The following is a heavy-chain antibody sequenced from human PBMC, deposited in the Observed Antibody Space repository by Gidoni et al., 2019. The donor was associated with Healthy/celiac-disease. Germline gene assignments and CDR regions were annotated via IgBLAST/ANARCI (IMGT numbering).Heavy chain of an antibody. CDR1: GGSFSGYY. CDR3: ARPGPRGGRRTLLYFQH. CDR2: INHSGST. D-gene: IGHD2-15*01. J-gene: IGHJ1*01. Sequence: QVQLQQWGAGLLKPSETLSLTCAVYGGSFSGYYWSWIRQPPGKGLEWIGEINHSGSTNYNPSLKSRVTISVDTSKNQFSLKLSSVTAADTAVYYCARPGPRGGRRTLLYFQHWGQGTLVTVSS. V-gene: IGHV4-34*01.